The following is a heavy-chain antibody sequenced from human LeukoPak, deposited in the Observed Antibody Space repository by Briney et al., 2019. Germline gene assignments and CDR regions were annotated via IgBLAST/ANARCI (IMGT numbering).Heavy chain of an antibody. Sequence: SGGSLRLSCAASGFTFSSYWMSWVRQAPGKGLEWVANIKQDGSEKYYVDSVKGRFTISRDNAKNSLYLQMNSLRAEDTAVYYCARVGYCSSPCCHGFKDWGQGTLVTVS. CDR3: ARVGYCSSPCCHGFKD. V-gene: IGHV3-7*01. D-gene: IGHD2-2*01. CDR1: GFTFSSYW. CDR2: IKQDGSEK. J-gene: IGHJ4*02.